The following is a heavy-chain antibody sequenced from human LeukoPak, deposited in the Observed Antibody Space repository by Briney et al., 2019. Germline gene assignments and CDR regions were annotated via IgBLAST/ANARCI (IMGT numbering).Heavy chain of an antibody. CDR2: MYHSGNT. V-gene: IGHV4-38-2*01. CDR3: AKQGPTVVTHFDT. CDR1: GYSISSGYY. J-gene: IGHJ4*02. Sequence: SETLSLTCAVSGYSISSGYYWGWIRQPPGKGLDWIGSMYHSGNTYYNPSLKSRVTISVDTSKNQFSLRLSSVTAADTAVYYCAKQGPTVVTHFDTWGQGTLVTVSS. D-gene: IGHD4-23*01.